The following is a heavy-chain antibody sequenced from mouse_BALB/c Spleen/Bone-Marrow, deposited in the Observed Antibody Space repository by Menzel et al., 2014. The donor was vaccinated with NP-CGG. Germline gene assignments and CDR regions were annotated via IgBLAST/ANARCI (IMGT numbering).Heavy chain of an antibody. CDR3: ARQWFAY. Sequence: EVQGVESGGCLVKPGGSLKLSRAASGFTFSSYAMSWVRQTPEKRLEWVATISSGGTYTYYPDSVKGRFTISRDNAKNTLYLQMSSLRSEDTAMYYCARQWFAYWGQGTLVTVSA. J-gene: IGHJ3*01. V-gene: IGHV5-9-3*01. CDR2: ISSGGTYT. CDR1: GFTFSSYA.